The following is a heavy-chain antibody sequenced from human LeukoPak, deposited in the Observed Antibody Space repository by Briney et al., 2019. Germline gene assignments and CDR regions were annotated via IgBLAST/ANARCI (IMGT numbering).Heavy chain of an antibody. CDR1: GGSISSYY. D-gene: IGHD3-16*02. Sequence: SETLSLTCTVSGGSISSYYWSWIRQPPGKGLEWIGYIYYSGSTNYNPSLKSRVTISVDTFKNQFSLKLSSVTAADTAVYYCASMITFGGVIVNPHDAFDIWGQGTMVTVSS. J-gene: IGHJ3*02. V-gene: IGHV4-59*08. CDR2: IYYSGST. CDR3: ASMITFGGVIVNPHDAFDI.